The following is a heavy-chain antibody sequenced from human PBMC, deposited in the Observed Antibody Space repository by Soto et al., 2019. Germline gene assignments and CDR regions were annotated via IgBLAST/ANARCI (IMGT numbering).Heavy chain of an antibody. Sequence: EVQLLESGGDWVQPGGSLRLSCAASGFIFSSYGMSWVRQAPGKGLEWVSAMTGSGGVTYYADSVKGRFTISRDNSKNTLYLQMNGLRADDTAVYYCAKRGGTSGYYPWDYWGQGILVTVSS. D-gene: IGHD3-22*01. CDR2: MTGSGGVT. CDR1: GFIFSSYG. CDR3: AKRGGTSGYYPWDY. V-gene: IGHV3-23*01. J-gene: IGHJ4*02.